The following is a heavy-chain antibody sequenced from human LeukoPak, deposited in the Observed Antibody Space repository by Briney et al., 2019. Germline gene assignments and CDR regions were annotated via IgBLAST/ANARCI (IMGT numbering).Heavy chain of an antibody. J-gene: IGHJ6*04. CDR3: VRVPFAFYGMEV. Sequence: SETLSLTCTVSGGSVSTNSHYWSWIRQTPGKGLEWIGYVYYRGTTNYNPSLTSRATISVDTSKNQFSLKLSSVTAADTAVYYCVRVPFAFYGMEVWGKGTTVSVSS. CDR2: VYYRGTT. CDR1: GGSVSTNSHY. D-gene: IGHD4/OR15-4a*01. V-gene: IGHV4-61*01.